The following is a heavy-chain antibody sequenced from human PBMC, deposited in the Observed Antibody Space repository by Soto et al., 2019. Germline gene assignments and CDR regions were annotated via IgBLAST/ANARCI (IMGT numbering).Heavy chain of an antibody. J-gene: IGHJ5*02. V-gene: IGHV4-4*02. CDR2: IYHSGST. CDR1: GGSISSSNW. Sequence: SETLSLTCAVSGGSISSSNWWSWVRQPPGKGLEWIGEIYHSGSTNYNPSLKSRVTISVDKSKNQFSLKLSSVTAADTAVYYCAKTPIGYCSGGTCSNWFDPWGQGTLVTVSS. CDR3: AKTPIGYCSGGTCSNWFDP. D-gene: IGHD2-15*01.